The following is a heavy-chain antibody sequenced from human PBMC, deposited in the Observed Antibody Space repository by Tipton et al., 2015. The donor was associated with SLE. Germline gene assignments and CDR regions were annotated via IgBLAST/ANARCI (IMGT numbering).Heavy chain of an antibody. V-gene: IGHV4-59*06. J-gene: IGHJ3*02. Sequence: TLSLTCTVSGGSISSYYWSWIRQPPGKGLEWIGYIYYSGSTYYNPSLKSRVTISVDTSKNQFSLKLRSVTAADTAVYYCARDRSIVRARDAFDIWGQGTMVTVSS. CDR3: ARDRSIVRARDAFDI. D-gene: IGHD1-26*01. CDR2: IYYSGST. CDR1: GGSISSYY.